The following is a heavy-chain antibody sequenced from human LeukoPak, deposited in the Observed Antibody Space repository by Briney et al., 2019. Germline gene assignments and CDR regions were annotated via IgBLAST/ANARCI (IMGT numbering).Heavy chain of an antibody. J-gene: IGHJ4*02. Sequence: SETRSLTCTVSGGSISSSSYYWGWIRQPPGKGLEWIGSIYYSGSTHYNPSLKSRVTISVDTSKNQFSLKLSSVTAADTAVYYCARRFWFGASLLDYWGQGTLVTVSS. D-gene: IGHD3-10*01. CDR1: GGSISSSSYY. CDR3: ARRFWFGASLLDY. V-gene: IGHV4-39*01. CDR2: IYYSGST.